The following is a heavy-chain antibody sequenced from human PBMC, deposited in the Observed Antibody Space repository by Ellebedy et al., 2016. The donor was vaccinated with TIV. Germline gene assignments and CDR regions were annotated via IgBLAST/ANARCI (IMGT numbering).Heavy chain of an antibody. V-gene: IGHV3-53*05. CDR3: ARDSGDTTTWWDNWFDP. CDR2: IYTGGNT. J-gene: IGHJ5*02. Sequence: GESLKISXAASGFTFKNKYINWVRQAPGKGLEWVSLIYTGGNTYYADSVKGRFTISRDNSNNTLHLQMNSLRPEDTAMYYCARDSGDTTTWWDNWFDPWGQGTLVTVSS. CDR1: GFTFKNKY. D-gene: IGHD2-8*02.